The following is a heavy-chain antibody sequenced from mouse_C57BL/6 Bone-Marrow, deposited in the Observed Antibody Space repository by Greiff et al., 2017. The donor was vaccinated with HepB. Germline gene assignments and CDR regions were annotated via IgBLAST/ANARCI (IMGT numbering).Heavy chain of an antibody. Sequence: VQLQQSGAELVRPGASVKLSCTASGFNIKDDYMHWVKQRPEQGLEWIGWIDPDNGDTEYASKFQGKATITADTSSNTAYLQLSSLTSEDTAVYYCTVITTVVGAYWGQGTLVTVSA. V-gene: IGHV14-4*01. D-gene: IGHD1-1*01. J-gene: IGHJ3*01. CDR3: TVITTVVGAY. CDR1: GFNIKDDY. CDR2: IDPDNGDT.